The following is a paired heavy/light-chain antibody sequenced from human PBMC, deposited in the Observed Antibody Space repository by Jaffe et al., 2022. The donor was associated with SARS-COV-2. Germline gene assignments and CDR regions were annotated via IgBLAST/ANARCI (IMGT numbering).Heavy chain of an antibody. CDR1: GFTFSNHA. D-gene: IGHD5-18*01. Sequence: EVQLVESGGGLVQTGGSLRLSCAASGFTFSNHAMNWVRQAPGKGLEWVSSISGSGGNTYYADSVEGRFTISRDNSKNTVYLQMKSLRAEDTAVYYCAKDREYTYRSVLGHFDCWGQGTPVTVSS. J-gene: IGHJ4*02. V-gene: IGHV3-23*04. CDR3: AKDREYTYRSVLGHFDC. CDR2: ISGSGGNT.
Light chain of an antibody. CDR3: QKSGTSPFT. CDR2: GAS. J-gene: IGKJ3*01. V-gene: IGKV3-20*01. Sequence: EVVLTQSPGTLSLSPGERATLSCRASQSVSSNYLAWYQQKPGQAPSLLIYGASSRATGIPDRFSGSGSGTDFTLTISRLEPEDFAVYYCQKSGTSPFTFGPGTKVDIK. CDR1: QSVSSNY.